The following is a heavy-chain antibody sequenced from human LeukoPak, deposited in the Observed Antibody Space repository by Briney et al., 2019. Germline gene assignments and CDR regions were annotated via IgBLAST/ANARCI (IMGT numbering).Heavy chain of an antibody. J-gene: IGHJ5*02. D-gene: IGHD6-13*01. CDR2: ISYDGANK. Sequence: PGGSLRLSCAASGFTFSSYAMHWVRQAPHKGLEWVALISYDGANKFYADSVNGRFTISRDNSKNTLYLQMNSLRAEDTAVYYCAKYISGPVAAAGTMRTVWGQYNWFDPWGQGTLVTVSS. CDR3: AKYISGPVAAAGTMRTVWGQYNWFDP. V-gene: IGHV3-30-3*02. CDR1: GFTFSSYA.